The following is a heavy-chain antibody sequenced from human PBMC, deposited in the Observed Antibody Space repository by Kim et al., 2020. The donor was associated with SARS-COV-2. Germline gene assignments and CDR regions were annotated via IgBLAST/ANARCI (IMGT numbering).Heavy chain of an antibody. CDR1: GGSFSGYY. CDR2: INHSGST. V-gene: IGHV4-34*01. J-gene: IGHJ5*02. CDR3: ARPHTHYYGSGSFAWFDP. Sequence: SETLSLTCAVYGGSFSGYYWSWIRQPPGKGLEWIGEINHSGSTNYNPSLKSRVTISVDTSKNQFSLKLSSVIAADTAVYYCARPHTHYYGSGSFAWFDPWGQGTLVTVSS. D-gene: IGHD3-10*01.